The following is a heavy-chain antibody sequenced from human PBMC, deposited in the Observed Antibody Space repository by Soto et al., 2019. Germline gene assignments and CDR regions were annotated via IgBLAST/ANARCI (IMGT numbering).Heavy chain of an antibody. CDR2: ISSSSSTI. J-gene: IGHJ3*02. V-gene: IGHV3-48*04. CDR3: ARDRAASSSSGFTDAFDI. Sequence: GGSLRLSCAASGFTFSSYSMNWVRQAPGKGLEWVSYISSSSSTIYYADSVKGRFTISRDNAKNSLYLQMNSLRAEDTAVYYCARDRAASSSSGFTDAFDIWGQGTMVTVSS. CDR1: GFTFSSYS. D-gene: IGHD6-6*01.